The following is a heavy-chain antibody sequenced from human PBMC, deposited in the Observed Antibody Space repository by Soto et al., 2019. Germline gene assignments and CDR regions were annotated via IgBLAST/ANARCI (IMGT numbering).Heavy chain of an antibody. D-gene: IGHD3-3*01. CDR3: AKDAATNTKTNYDFWSGYHHNWFDP. CDR1: GFTFSSYA. V-gene: IGHV3-23*01. J-gene: IGHJ5*02. Sequence: HPGGSLRLSCAASGFTFSSYAMSWVRQAPGKGLEWVSAISGSGGSTYYADSVKGRFTISRDNSKNTLYLQMNSLRAEDTAVYYCAKDAATNTKTNYDFWSGYHHNWFDPWGKGTLVTVSS. CDR2: ISGSGGST.